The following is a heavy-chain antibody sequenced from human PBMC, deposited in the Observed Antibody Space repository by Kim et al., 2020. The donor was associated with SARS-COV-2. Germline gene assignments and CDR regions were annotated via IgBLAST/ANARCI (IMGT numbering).Heavy chain of an antibody. D-gene: IGHD2-2*01. CDR3: ARGKYQLLYYYGMDV. CDR1: GYTFTSYD. J-gene: IGHJ6*02. CDR2: KNPNSGNT. V-gene: IGHV1-8*01. Sequence: ASVKVSCKASGYTFTSYDINWVRQATGQGLEWMGWKNPNSGNTCYAQKFQGRVTMTRNTSISTAYMELSSLRSEDTAVYYCARGKYQLLYYYGMDVWGQGTTVTVSS.